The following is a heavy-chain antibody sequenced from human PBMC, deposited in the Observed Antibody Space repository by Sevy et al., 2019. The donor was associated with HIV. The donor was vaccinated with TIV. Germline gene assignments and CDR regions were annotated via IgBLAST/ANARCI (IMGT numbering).Heavy chain of an antibody. CDR2: IYPRDSDT. CDR1: GYSFANYW. J-gene: IGHJ4*02. V-gene: IGHV5-51*01. D-gene: IGHD3-10*01. CDR3: ARQPAGGEDYFDY. Sequence: GESLKISCKGSGYSFANYWIGWVRQMPGKGLEWMGIIYPRDSDTRYSPSFQGQVTISAVKSITTAYLPWSSLKASDTAMYYCARQPAGGEDYFDYWGQGTLVTVSS.